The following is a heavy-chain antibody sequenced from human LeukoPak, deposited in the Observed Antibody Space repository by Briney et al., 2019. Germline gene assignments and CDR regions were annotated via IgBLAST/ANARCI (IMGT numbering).Heavy chain of an antibody. CDR1: GYTFTGYY. V-gene: IGHV1-2*02. J-gene: IGHJ5*02. Sequence: GASVKVSCKASGYTFTGYYMHWVRQAPGQGLEWMGWINPKSGATNYAQKFQDRVTMTRDTSITTAYMELDLLRSDDTAVYYCARGDYYGSPKVVAAWGQGTLVTISS. CDR3: ARGDYYGSPKVVAA. CDR2: INPKSGAT. D-gene: IGHD3-10*01.